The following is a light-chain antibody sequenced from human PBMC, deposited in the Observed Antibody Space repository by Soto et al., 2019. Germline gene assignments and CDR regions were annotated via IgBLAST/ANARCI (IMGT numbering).Light chain of an antibody. CDR2: GAS. CDR3: LQDYTYLTWT. CDR1: QGIRND. Sequence: AIQMTQSPSSLSASVGDRVTITCRASQGIRNDLGWYQQKSGKAPKLLIYGASSLQTGVPSRFGGSGSGTDFTLTISSLQPEDVATYYCLQDYTYLTWTFGQGTKVEIK. J-gene: IGKJ1*01. V-gene: IGKV1-6*01.